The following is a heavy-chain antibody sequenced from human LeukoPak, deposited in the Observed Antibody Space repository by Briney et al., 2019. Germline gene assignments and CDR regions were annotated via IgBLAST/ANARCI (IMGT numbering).Heavy chain of an antibody. CDR2: IYPGDSDT. Sequence: GESLKISCQTSGYSFTSYWIGWVRQMPGKGLEWMGIIYPGDSDTRYSPSFQGQVSISADKSISSAYLQWSSLKASDSAMYYCAQGGVVGATDGENAFDIWGQGTMVTVSS. D-gene: IGHD1-26*01. V-gene: IGHV5-51*01. CDR3: AQGGVVGATDGENAFDI. J-gene: IGHJ3*02. CDR1: GYSFTSYW.